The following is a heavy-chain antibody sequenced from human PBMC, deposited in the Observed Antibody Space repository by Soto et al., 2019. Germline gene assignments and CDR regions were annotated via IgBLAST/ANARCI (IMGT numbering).Heavy chain of an antibody. CDR1: GFTFSSYS. CDR2: ISSSSSYI. CDR3: ARVRPVDRNCSSTSCYVSNKNWFDP. V-gene: IGHV3-21*01. J-gene: IGHJ5*02. D-gene: IGHD2-2*01. Sequence: GGSLRLSCAASGFTFSSYSMNWVRQAPGKGLEWVSSISSSSSYIYYVDSVKGRFTISRDNAKNSLYLQMNSLRAEDTAVYYCARVRPVDRNCSSTSCYVSNKNWFDPWGQGTLVTVSS.